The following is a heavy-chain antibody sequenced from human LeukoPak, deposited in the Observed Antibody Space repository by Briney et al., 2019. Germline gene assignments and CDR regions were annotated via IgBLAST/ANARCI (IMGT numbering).Heavy chain of an antibody. CDR3: ARVGLLVTQILYYFDY. CDR1: GFTFSTYS. J-gene: IGHJ4*02. D-gene: IGHD4-23*01. Sequence: GGSLRLSCVASGFTFSTYSMTWVRQAPGKGLECVLYIDSSSSTIYYADSVRGRFTISRDNAKNSLFLQMNSLRDEDTAVYYCARVGLLVTQILYYFDYWGQGTLVTVSS. CDR2: IDSSSSTI. V-gene: IGHV3-48*02.